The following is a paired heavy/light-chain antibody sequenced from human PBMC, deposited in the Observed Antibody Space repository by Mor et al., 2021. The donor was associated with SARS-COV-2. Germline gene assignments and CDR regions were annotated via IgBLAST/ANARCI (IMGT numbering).Light chain of an antibody. CDR1: QAIRND. J-gene: IGKJ5*01. Sequence: DIEMTQSPSSLSASVGDRVTITCRASQAIRNDLGWYQQKTGEAPKRLIFAASTLQSGVPSRFSGSGSGTEFTLTISSLQPEDFATYFCLQHNSYPITFGQGTRLEIK. CDR2: AAS. V-gene: IGKV1-17*01. CDR3: LQHNSYPIT.
Heavy chain of an antibody. J-gene: IGHJ5*02. Sequence: QVQLVQSGGEVKTPGASVNVSCRASGYIFTAYFIHWVRQAPGQGLEWMGWINANGGGANYAEKFRDRVTMTRDVSITTAYLELRNLKPDDTAIYYCVRVLPAYDIWTGEDPNWFDPWGQGTLVTVSS. V-gene: IGHV1-2*02. D-gene: IGHD3-9*01. CDR3: VRVLPAYDIWTGEDPNWFDP. CDR2: INANGGGA. CDR1: GYIFTAYF.